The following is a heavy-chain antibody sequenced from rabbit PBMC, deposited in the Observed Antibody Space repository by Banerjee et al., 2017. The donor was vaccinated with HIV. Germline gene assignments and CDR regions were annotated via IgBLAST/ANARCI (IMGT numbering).Heavy chain of an antibody. D-gene: IGHD4-1*01. Sequence: QEQLEESGGDLVKPEGSLTLTCTASGFDFSSYGVSWVRQAPGKGLEWIGYIDPVFGSTYYACWVNGRFPISSHNAQNTLYLQLNSLTAADTAPYFCVRDLAGVTGWNFGLWGQGTLVTVS. J-gene: IGHJ6*01. CDR1: GFDFSSYG. V-gene: IGHV1S47*01. CDR3: VRDLAGVTGWNFGL. CDR2: IDPVFGST.